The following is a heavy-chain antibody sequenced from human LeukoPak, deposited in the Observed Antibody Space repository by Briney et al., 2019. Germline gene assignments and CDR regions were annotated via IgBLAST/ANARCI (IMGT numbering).Heavy chain of an antibody. J-gene: IGHJ6*02. Sequence: ASVKVSCKASGYTFSNFDLNWVRQATGQGLEWMGWMNPNNGNTGYAQEFQGRVTMTRNTSISTAYMELSSLRSEDTAVYYCARGWLPTRGFHYYYGMDVWGQGTTVTVSS. CDR3: ARGWLPTRGFHYYYGMDV. V-gene: IGHV1-8*01. D-gene: IGHD6-19*01. CDR1: GYTFSNFD. CDR2: MNPNNGNT.